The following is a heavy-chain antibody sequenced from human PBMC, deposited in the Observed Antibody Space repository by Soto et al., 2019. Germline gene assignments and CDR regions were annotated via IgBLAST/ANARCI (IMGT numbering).Heavy chain of an antibody. CDR2: IYPGDSDT. J-gene: IGHJ6*02. CDR1: GYSFTSYW. Sequence: PGESLKISCKGSGYSFTSYWIGWVRQMPGKGLEWMGIIYPGDSDTRYSPSFQGQVTISADKSISTAHLQWSSLKASDTAMYYCARQDDYSNPYYYYGMDVWGQGITVTVSS. CDR3: ARQDDYSNPYYYYGMDV. D-gene: IGHD4-4*01. V-gene: IGHV5-51*01.